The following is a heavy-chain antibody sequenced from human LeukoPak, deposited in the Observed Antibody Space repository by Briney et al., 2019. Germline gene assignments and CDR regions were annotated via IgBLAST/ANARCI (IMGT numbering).Heavy chain of an antibody. D-gene: IGHD6-6*01. Sequence: GGSLRLSCAASGFTFSDYYMTWIRQAPGKGLEWVSYISSSDYRTNYADSVKGRFTISRDNAKNPLYLQMNSLRAEDTAVYYCAREYASSSHFDSWGQGTLVTVSS. CDR2: ISSSDYRT. V-gene: IGHV3-11*01. CDR1: GFTFSDYY. CDR3: AREYASSSHFDS. J-gene: IGHJ4*02.